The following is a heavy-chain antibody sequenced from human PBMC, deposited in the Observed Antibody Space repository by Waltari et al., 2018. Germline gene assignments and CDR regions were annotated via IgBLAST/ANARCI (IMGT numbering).Heavy chain of an antibody. CDR2: LYSSAAV. Sequence: QVQLQESGPGLVKPTHTLSLTCTVSGEPISDDVSRWTYWTWIRQAAGKGLEWIGHLYSSAAVDYNPPLRSRVTISLDTPKSHFTLKLTSVTAADTAVYYCANRGVGNYFKYFRLWSPGTLVTVSS. D-gene: IGHD1-7*01. J-gene: IGHJ1*01. V-gene: IGHV4-61*02. CDR1: GEPISDDVSRWTY. CDR3: ANRGVGNYFKYFRL.